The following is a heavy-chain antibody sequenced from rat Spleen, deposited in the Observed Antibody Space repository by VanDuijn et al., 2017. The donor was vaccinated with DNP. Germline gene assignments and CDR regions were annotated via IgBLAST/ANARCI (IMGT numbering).Heavy chain of an antibody. CDR1: GFTFSDYN. CDR2: ITYDGSRT. V-gene: IGHV5S10*01. Sequence: EAQLVESGGGLVQPGRSLKVSCAASGFTFSDYNMAWVRQAPKKGLEWVATITYDGSRTYYRDSVKGRFTISRDNAKSTLYLQMDSLRSEDTATYYCTTFEGRNAWGQGTSVTVSS. CDR3: TTFEGRNA. D-gene: IGHD1-11*01. J-gene: IGHJ4*01.